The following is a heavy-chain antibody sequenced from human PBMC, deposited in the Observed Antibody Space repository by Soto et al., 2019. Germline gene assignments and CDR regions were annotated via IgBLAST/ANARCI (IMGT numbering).Heavy chain of an antibody. J-gene: IGHJ6*02. CDR1: GGTFSSYA. CDR3: ARSQGSSTSLETYYYYYYGMEV. Sequence: QVQLVQSGAEVKKPGSSVTVSCTASGGTFSSYAISWVRQAPGQELEWMGGIIPISDTTNYAQKFQGRVTITADESTSTAYMELSSLRSEDTAVYYWARSQGSSTSLETYYYYYYGMEVWGQGPTVTVSS. V-gene: IGHV1-69*01. CDR2: IIPISDTT. D-gene: IGHD2-2*01.